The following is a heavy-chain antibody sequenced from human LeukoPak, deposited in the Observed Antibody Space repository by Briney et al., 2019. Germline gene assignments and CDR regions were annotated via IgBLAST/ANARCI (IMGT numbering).Heavy chain of an antibody. CDR1: GFTFSLYA. CDR2: INDDSSDI. Sequence: GGSLRLSCAASGFTFSLYAMNWVRQAPGKGLEWVSYINDDSSDIHYADSVRGRFTISRDNARNTLHLQLSSLRAEDTAVYFCAKRGIVIRGILIIGFHKEAYYFDYWGQGILVTVSS. J-gene: IGHJ4*02. V-gene: IGHV3-21*05. D-gene: IGHD3-10*01. CDR3: AKRGIVIRGILIIGFHKEAYYFDY.